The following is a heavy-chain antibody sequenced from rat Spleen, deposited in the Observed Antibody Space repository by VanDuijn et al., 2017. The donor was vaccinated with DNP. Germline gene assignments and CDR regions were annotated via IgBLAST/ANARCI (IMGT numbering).Heavy chain of an antibody. CDR2: IFYAGTTT. CDR3: AKGPNAMDA. V-gene: IGHV5S10*01. Sequence: EVQLVESGGDLVQPGRSMKVSCAASGFTFTNSDMAWVRQAPAKGLEWVATIFYAGTTTYYRGSVKGRFTISRDNANGTLYLQMDSLRSEDTATYYCAKGPNAMDAWGQGTSVTVSS. J-gene: IGHJ4*01. CDR1: GFTFTNSD.